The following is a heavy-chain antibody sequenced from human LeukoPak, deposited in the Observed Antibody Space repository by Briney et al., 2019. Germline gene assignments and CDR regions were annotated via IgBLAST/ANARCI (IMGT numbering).Heavy chain of an antibody. V-gene: IGHV1-69*04. CDR2: IIPILGIA. Sequence: GASVKVSCKASGGTFSSYAISWVRQAPGQGLEWMGRIIPILGIANYAQKFQGRVTITADKSTSTAYMELSSLRSEDTAVYYCASNTAATPWGAQSDYWGQGTLVTVSS. J-gene: IGHJ4*02. D-gene: IGHD2-15*01. CDR3: ASNTAATPWGAQSDY. CDR1: GGTFSSYA.